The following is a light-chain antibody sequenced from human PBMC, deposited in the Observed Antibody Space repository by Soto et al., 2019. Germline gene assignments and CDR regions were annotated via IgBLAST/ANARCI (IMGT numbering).Light chain of an antibody. J-gene: IGKJ3*01. Sequence: SFLTQSPANLSLSPGEIATVSCRASQTAISDYLAWYQQKPGQAPRLLIYGTSSRASGVPDRFSGSTSGTDFILTITRLEPEDFSVAYWQQGSTLGPGT. CDR1: QTAISDY. CDR3: QQGST. CDR2: GTS. V-gene: IGKV3D-20*02.